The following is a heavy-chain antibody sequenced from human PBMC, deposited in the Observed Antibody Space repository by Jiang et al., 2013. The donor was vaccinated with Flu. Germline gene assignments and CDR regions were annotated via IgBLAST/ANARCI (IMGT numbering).Heavy chain of an antibody. V-gene: IGHV3-11*06. CDR3: ARTARNIDS. J-gene: IGHJ4*02. Sequence: VQLVESGGGLVKPGGSLRLSCEASGFTFSDYYMSWFRQAPGKGLEYLTYISGSGADTNYADSVKGRFTISRDNAKNSLFLQMNSLRVEDTAVYYCARTARNIDSGGQGTLVTVSS. D-gene: IGHD3-10*01. CDR1: GFTFSDYY. CDR2: ISGSGADT.